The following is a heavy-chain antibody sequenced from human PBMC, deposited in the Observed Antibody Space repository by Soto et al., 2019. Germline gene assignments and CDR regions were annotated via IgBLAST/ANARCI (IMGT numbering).Heavy chain of an antibody. V-gene: IGHV2-5*01. CDR3: AHSLPGPSEYDV. CDR1: GFSLTSGVVG. CDR2: IYWNDEQ. Sequence: QITLKESGPTLVKPTQALTLTCTFSGFSLTSGVVGVGWIRQPPGEALEWLALIYWNDEQYYKPSLRNRLTITNHTYKNQVVLTITNMDPVDTATYYCAHSLPGPSEYDVWGQGTTVTVSS. D-gene: IGHD6-6*01. J-gene: IGHJ6*02.